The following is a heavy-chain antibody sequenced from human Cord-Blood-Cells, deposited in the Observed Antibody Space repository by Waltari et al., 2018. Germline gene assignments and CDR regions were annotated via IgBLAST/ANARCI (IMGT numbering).Heavy chain of an antibody. J-gene: IGHJ6*02. D-gene: IGHD6-6*01. CDR3: ARDLQLVPYYYYGMDV. Sequence: EVQLVQSGAEVKKPGESLKISCKGSGYSFTSYWIGWAPQTPGKGLRWMGIIYPGDSDTRYSPSFQGQVTISADKSISTAYLQWSSLKASDTAMYYCARDLQLVPYYYYGMDVWGQGTTVTVSS. CDR2: IYPGDSDT. CDR1: GYSFTSYW. V-gene: IGHV5-51*01.